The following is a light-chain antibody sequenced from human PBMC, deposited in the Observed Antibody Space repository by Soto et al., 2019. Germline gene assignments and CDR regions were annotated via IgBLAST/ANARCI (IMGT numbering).Light chain of an antibody. CDR2: GAS. V-gene: IGKV3-15*01. Sequence: EIVMTQSPATLSVSPGERATLSCRASQSVSGNLAWYQQIPGQAPRLLIYGASTRATGIPARFSGSGSGTEFTLTISSLQSEDFAVYYCQQYNNCPPITFGQGTRLDIK. CDR1: QSVSGN. CDR3: QQYNNCPPIT. J-gene: IGKJ5*01.